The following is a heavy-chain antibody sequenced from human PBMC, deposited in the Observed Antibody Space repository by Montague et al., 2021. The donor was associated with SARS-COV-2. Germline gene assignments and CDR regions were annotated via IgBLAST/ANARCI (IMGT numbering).Heavy chain of an antibody. D-gene: IGHD2-2*01. Sequence: SLRLSCAASGFTFGDYAMHWVRQAPGKGLEWASGISWNSSSIGYADSVKGRFTISRDNAKHSLYLQMNSLRAEDTALYYCAKDIGTYCSSTSCYWGGSFDIWGQGTMVTVSS. CDR3: AKDIGTYCSSTSCYWGGSFDI. CDR2: ISWNSSSI. CDR1: GFTFGDYA. J-gene: IGHJ3*02. V-gene: IGHV3-9*01.